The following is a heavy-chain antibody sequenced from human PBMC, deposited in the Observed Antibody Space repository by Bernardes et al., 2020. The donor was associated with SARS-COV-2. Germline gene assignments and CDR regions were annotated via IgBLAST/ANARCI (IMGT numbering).Heavy chain of an antibody. J-gene: IGHJ6*02. CDR3: ASTQAYSGYYYYYYGMDV. Sequence: TLSLTCTVSGGSISSGSYYWSWIRQPAGKGLEWIGRIYTSGSTNYNPSLKSRVTISVDTSKNQFSLKLSSVTAADTAVYYCASTQAYSGYYYYYYGMDVWGQGTTVTVSS. CDR1: GGSISSGSYY. V-gene: IGHV4-61*02. D-gene: IGHD5-12*01. CDR2: IYTSGST.